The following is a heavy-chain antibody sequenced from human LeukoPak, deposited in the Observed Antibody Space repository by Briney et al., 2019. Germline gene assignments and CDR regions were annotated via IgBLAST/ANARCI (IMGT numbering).Heavy chain of an antibody. V-gene: IGHV3-30-3*01. Sequence: GGSLRLSCAASGFTFSSYAMHWVRQAPGKGLEWVAVISYDGSNKYYADSVKGRFTIPRDNSKNTLYLQMNSLRAEDTAVYYCARGGITMMYYWGQGTLVTVSS. CDR2: ISYDGSNK. CDR3: ARGGITMMYY. J-gene: IGHJ4*02. CDR1: GFTFSSYA. D-gene: IGHD3-22*01.